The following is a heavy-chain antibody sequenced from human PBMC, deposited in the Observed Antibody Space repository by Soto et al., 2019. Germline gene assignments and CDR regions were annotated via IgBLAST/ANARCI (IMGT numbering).Heavy chain of an antibody. D-gene: IGHD3-10*01. V-gene: IGHV4-30-2*01. J-gene: IGHJ4*02. CDR2: IYHSGST. Sequence: QLQLQESGSGLVKPSQTLSLTCAVSGGSISSGGYSWSWIRQPPGKGLEWIGYIYHSGSTYYNPSLKSRVTISVDRSKNQFSLKLSSVTAADTAVYYCARGKGLLWFGELLILRYFDYWGQGTLVTVSS. CDR3: ARGKGLLWFGELLILRYFDY. CDR1: GGSISSGGYS.